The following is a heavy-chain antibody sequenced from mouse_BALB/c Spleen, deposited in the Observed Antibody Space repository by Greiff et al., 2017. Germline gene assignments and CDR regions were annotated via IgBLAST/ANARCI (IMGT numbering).Heavy chain of an antibody. D-gene: IGHD2-1*01. Sequence: EVKVVESGGGLVKPGGSLKLSCAASGFTFSSYTMSWVRQTPEKRLEWVATISSGGSYTYYPDSVKGRFTISRDNAKNTLYLQMSSLKSEDTAMYYCTREDYGNYIFDYWGQGTTLTVSS. J-gene: IGHJ2*01. CDR1: GFTFSSYT. CDR2: ISSGGSYT. V-gene: IGHV5-6-4*01. CDR3: TREDYGNYIFDY.